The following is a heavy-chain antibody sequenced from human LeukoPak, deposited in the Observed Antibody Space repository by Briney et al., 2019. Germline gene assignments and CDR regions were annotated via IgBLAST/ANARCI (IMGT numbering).Heavy chain of an antibody. V-gene: IGHV3-23*01. CDR1: GFTFSSYA. D-gene: IGHD1-26*01. Sequence: GGSLRLSCAASGFTFSSYAMSWVRQAPGKGLEWVSAISGSGGSTYYADSVKGRFTICRDNSKNTLYLQMNSLRAEDTAVYYCAKDRSWDSYFDYWGQGTLVTVSS. CDR3: AKDRSWDSYFDY. CDR2: ISGSGGST. J-gene: IGHJ4*02.